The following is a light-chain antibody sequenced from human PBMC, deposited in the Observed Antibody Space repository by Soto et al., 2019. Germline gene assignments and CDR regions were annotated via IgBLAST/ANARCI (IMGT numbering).Light chain of an antibody. V-gene: IGKV3-20*01. CDR3: QQYGSSRT. CDR1: QRINTSY. J-gene: IGKJ1*01. Sequence: EIVLTQSPGTLSLSPGARATLSCRASQRINTSYLAWYQQKPGRAPRLLISGTSIRATGIPDRFSGSGSGTDFTLTIRRLESEDFAVYYCQQYGSSRTFGQGTKVDIK. CDR2: GTS.